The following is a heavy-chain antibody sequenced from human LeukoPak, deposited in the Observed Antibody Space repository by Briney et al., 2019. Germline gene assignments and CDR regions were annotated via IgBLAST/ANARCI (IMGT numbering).Heavy chain of an antibody. CDR2: LYPSGTT. V-gene: IGHV4-30-2*01. Sequence: SQTLSLTCAVSGGSISSGGYSWSWIRQPPGKGLEWIGRLYPSGTTKSIPSLKGRVTMSLDTSKNQFSLRLSSVTAADTAVYYCARESMIRGVTHFDYWGQGTLVTVSS. J-gene: IGHJ4*02. CDR1: GGSISSGGYS. D-gene: IGHD3-10*01. CDR3: ARESMIRGVTHFDY.